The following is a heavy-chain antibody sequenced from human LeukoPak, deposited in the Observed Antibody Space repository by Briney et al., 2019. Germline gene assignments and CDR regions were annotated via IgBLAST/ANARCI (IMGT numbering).Heavy chain of an antibody. J-gene: IGHJ4*02. CDR1: GFTFSSNS. Sequence: GGSLRLSCAASGFTFSSNSMNWVRQAPGKGLEWVSYISSSGSYIYYADSVKGRFTISRDNSKNTLYLQMNSLRAEDTAVYYCASLSSGYNYWGQGTLVTVSS. D-gene: IGHD6-19*01. V-gene: IGHV3-21*04. CDR2: ISSSGSYI. CDR3: ASLSSGYNY.